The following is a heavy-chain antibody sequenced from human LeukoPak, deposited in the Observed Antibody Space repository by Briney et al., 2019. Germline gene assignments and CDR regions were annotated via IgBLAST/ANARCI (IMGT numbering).Heavy chain of an antibody. CDR2: ISAYNGNT. Sequence: GASVKVSCKVSGYSFTSYGITWVRQAPGQGLEWMGWISAYNGNTNYAQRLQGRVTMTTDTSTSTAYMELRSLTSDDTAVYYCARVPSGGPFDYWGQGTLVTVSS. CDR3: ARVPSGGPFDY. CDR1: GYSFTSYG. V-gene: IGHV1-18*01. D-gene: IGHD2-15*01. J-gene: IGHJ4*02.